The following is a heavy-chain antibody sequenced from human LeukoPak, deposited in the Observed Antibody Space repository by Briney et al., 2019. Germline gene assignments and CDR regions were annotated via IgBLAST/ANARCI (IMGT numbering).Heavy chain of an antibody. V-gene: IGHV4-34*01. Sequence: PSETLSLTCAVYGGSFSGYYWSWIRQPPGKGLEWIGEINHSGSTNYNPSLKSRVTISVDTSKNQFSLKLSSVTAADTAVYYCTTMDQSLTTVITEDYFHYWGQGTLVTVSS. CDR1: GGSFSGYY. CDR2: INHSGST. D-gene: IGHD4-17*01. CDR3: TTMDQSLTTVITEDYFHY. J-gene: IGHJ4*02.